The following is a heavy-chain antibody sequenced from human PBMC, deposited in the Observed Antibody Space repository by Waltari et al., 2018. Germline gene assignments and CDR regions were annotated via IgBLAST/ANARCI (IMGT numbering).Heavy chain of an antibody. CDR3: ASRVAGLNMDV. CDR2: INSDGRST. V-gene: IGHV3-74*01. J-gene: IGHJ6*03. CDR1: GFTFSSYW. D-gene: IGHD6-19*01. Sequence: EVQLVESGGGLVQPGGSLRLSCAASGFTFSSYWMHWVRQAPGKGLVWVSRINSDGRSTSYADSVKGRFTISRDNAKNTLYLQMNSLRAEDTAVYYCASRVAGLNMDVWGKGTTVTVSS.